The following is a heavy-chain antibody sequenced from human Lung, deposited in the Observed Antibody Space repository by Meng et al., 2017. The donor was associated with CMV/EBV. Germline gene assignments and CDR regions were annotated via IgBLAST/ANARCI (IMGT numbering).Heavy chain of an antibody. Sequence: ASXXVSXKASGYTFSNYDIIWVRQASGQGLEWVGWMNPNRGNTAYAQKFQGRVTMTRDTSTSIAYMELSSLRSGDTAVYYCARGQVQCSTINCHDYRFSGMDVXRQGXTVTVSS. J-gene: IGHJ6*02. CDR2: MNPNRGNT. D-gene: IGHD2/OR15-2a*01. CDR1: GYTFSNYD. V-gene: IGHV1-8*01. CDR3: ARGQVQCSTINCHDYRFSGMDV.